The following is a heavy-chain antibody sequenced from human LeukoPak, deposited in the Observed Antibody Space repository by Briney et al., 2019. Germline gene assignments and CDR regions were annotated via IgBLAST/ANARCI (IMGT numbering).Heavy chain of an antibody. CDR3: TRLGTRDGYNVAY. CDR2: IRSKPNNYAT. V-gene: IGHV3-73*01. D-gene: IGHD5-24*01. Sequence: GGSLRLSCAASGFTFSGSAMHWVRQASGKGLEWVGRIRSKPNNYATEYAASVKGRFTISRDDSKNTAYLQMTSLKTEDTAVYYCTRLGTRDGYNVAYWGQGTLVTVSS. CDR1: GFTFSGSA. J-gene: IGHJ4*02.